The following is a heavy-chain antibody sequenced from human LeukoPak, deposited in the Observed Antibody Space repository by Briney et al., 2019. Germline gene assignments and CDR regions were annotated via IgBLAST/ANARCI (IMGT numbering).Heavy chain of an antibody. Sequence: GGSLRLSCAASGFSFSSYGMHWVRQAPGKGLEWVSFIPYDGSNEFYADSVEGQFIISRDNSKNMLYLQMNSLRAEDTALYYCARGDKQLVFNRNKGGFDPWGQGTLVTVSS. CDR1: GFSFSSYG. V-gene: IGHV3-30*19. CDR2: IPYDGSNE. D-gene: IGHD6-13*01. J-gene: IGHJ5*02. CDR3: ARGDKQLVFNRNKGGFDP.